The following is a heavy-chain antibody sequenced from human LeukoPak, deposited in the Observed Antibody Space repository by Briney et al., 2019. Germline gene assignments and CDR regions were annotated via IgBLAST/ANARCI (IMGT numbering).Heavy chain of an antibody. CDR3: ARGTISHPYWYFDL. CDR2: ISAYNGNT. Sequence: ASVKVSCKASGYTFTNFGISWLRQAPGQGLEWLGWISAYNGNTNYAQRVQGRVTLTTDTSTNTAYLELRSLRSDDTAVYYCARGTISHPYWYFDLWGRGTLVTVSS. D-gene: IGHD3-3*01. V-gene: IGHV1-18*01. CDR1: GYTFTNFG. J-gene: IGHJ2*01.